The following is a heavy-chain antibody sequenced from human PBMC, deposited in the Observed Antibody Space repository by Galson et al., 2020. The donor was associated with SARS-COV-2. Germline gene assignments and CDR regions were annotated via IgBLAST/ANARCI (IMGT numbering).Heavy chain of an antibody. CDR1: GFTVSSNY. J-gene: IGHJ4*02. CDR2: IYSGGST. CDR3: ARETPDASSSWFDY. Sequence: GESLKISCAASGFTVSSNYMSWVRQAPGKGLEWVSVIYSGGSTYYADSVKGRFTISRDKSKNTLYLQMNSLRADDTAVYFCARETPDASSSWFDYWGQGTLVTVSS. D-gene: IGHD6-13*01. V-gene: IGHV3-53*05.